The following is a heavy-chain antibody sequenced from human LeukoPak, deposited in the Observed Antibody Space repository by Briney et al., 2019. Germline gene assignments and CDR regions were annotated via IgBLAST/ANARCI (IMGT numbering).Heavy chain of an antibody. V-gene: IGHV1-8*03. D-gene: IGHD5-12*01. CDR3: ARKGEGGYDWFGYYYMDV. CDR1: GYTFTSYD. J-gene: IGHJ6*03. Sequence: GASVKVSCKASGYTFTSYDINWVRQATGQGREWMGWMNPNSGNTGYAQKFRGRVTITRNTSISTAYMELSSLRSEDTAVYYCARKGEGGYDWFGYYYMDVWGKGTTVTVSS. CDR2: MNPNSGNT.